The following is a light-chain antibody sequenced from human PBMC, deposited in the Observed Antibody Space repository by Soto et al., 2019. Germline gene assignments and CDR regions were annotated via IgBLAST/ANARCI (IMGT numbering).Light chain of an antibody. V-gene: IGLV2-14*01. J-gene: IGLJ1*01. Sequence: QSVLTQPASVSGSPGQSITISCTGTISDLAIYNYVSWYQQQPDKTPKLMIYQVTNRPSAVSNRFSGSRSGNTASLTISGLQAEDEADYYCSSYTDSSNYVFGTGTKVTVL. CDR2: QVT. CDR3: SSYTDSSNYV. CDR1: ISDLAIYNY.